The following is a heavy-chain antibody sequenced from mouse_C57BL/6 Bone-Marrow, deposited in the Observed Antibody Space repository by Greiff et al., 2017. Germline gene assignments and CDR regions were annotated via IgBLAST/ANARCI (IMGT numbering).Heavy chain of an antibody. Sequence: QVQLQQPGAELVMPGASVKLSCKASGYTFTSYWMHWVKQRPGQGLEWIGEIDPSDSYTNYNQKFKGKSTLTVDKSSSTAYMQLSSLTSKDSAVYYCARGPYLPAMDYWGQGTSVTVSS. J-gene: IGHJ4*01. CDR2: IDPSDSYT. CDR1: GYTFTSYW. V-gene: IGHV1-69*01. CDR3: ARGPYLPAMDY.